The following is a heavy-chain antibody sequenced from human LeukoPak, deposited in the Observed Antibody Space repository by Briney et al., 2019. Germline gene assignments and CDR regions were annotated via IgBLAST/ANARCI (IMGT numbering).Heavy chain of an antibody. V-gene: IGHV3-7*01. CDR1: GFTFSDYW. Sequence: RSEGSLRLSCAASGFTFSDYWMSWVRQAPGKGLEWVANIKEDGSEKYYVDSVKGRFTISRDNAKNSLYLQMNSLRVEDTAVYYCARASRGIAANLCFDYWGQGTLVNGSS. D-gene: IGHD2-15*01. J-gene: IGHJ4*02. CDR3: ARASRGIAANLCFDY. CDR2: IKEDGSEK.